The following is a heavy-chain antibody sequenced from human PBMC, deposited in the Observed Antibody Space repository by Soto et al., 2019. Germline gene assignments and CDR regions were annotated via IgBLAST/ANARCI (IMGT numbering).Heavy chain of an antibody. D-gene: IGHD1-1*01. CDR1: GFTFSYHA. Sequence: QVQLVESGGGVVQPGRSLRLSCAASGFTFSYHALNWVRQAPGKGLEWVAVISYDGDNKYIAESVKGRFTMSRYNSKNTVSLRMNSLRAEDTAMYFCARGPTTSAFSAMDVWGQGTTVTVSS. CDR3: ARGPTTSAFSAMDV. J-gene: IGHJ6*02. V-gene: IGHV3-30-3*01. CDR2: ISYDGDNK.